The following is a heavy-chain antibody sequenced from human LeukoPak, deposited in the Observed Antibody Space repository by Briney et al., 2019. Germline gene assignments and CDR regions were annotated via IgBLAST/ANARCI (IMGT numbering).Heavy chain of an antibody. V-gene: IGHV3-43*01. D-gene: IGHD5-18*01. CDR1: GFTFDDYT. CDR3: AKDRQLWSHFDY. CDR2: ISWDGGST. Sequence: GGSLRLSCAASGFTFDDYTMHWVRQAPGKGLEWVSLISWDGGSTYYADSVKGRFTISRDNSKNSLYLQMNSLRAEDTAVYYCAKDRQLWSHFDYWGQGTLVTVSS. J-gene: IGHJ4*02.